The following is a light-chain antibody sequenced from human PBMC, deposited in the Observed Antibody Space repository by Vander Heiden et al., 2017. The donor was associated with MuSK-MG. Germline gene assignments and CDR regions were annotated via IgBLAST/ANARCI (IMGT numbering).Light chain of an antibody. CDR2: SND. CDR1: SSNIGSNT. V-gene: IGLV1-44*01. Sequence: QSVLPQPPSASGTPGQRVTISGSGSSSNIGSNTVNWYQQLSGTAPKLLIYSNDQRPSGVPDRFSGSKSGTSASLAISGLLSEDEADYYCAAWDDTLNGPVFGGGTKLTVL. CDR3: AAWDDTLNGPV. J-gene: IGLJ2*01.